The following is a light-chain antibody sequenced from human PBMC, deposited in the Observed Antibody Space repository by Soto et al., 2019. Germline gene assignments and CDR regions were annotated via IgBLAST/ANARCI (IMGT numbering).Light chain of an antibody. CDR1: QTIATF. J-gene: IGKJ5*01. Sequence: DIQMTQSPSSLSASVGARVTITCRASQTIATFLNWYQQKPGKAPKLLIYGASTLQSGVPSRFSGSGSGADFTLTISSLQPEDSATYYCQLSHTTLTFGQGTRLEIK. V-gene: IGKV1-39*01. CDR3: QLSHTTLT. CDR2: GAS.